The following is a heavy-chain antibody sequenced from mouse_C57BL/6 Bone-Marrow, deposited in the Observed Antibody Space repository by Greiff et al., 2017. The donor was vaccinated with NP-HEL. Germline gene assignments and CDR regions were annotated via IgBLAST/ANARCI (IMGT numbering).Heavy chain of an antibody. J-gene: IGHJ3*01. CDR1: GFNIKDYY. CDR3: ARWEDSSGYVPFAY. D-gene: IGHD3-2*02. Sequence: VQLQQSGAELVKPGASVKLSCTASGFNIKDYYMHWVKQRTEQGLEWIGRIDPEDGENKYAPKFQGKATITADTSYNTAYLQISSLTSEDTAVYYCARWEDSSGYVPFAYWGQGTLVTVSA. CDR2: IDPEDGEN. V-gene: IGHV14-2*01.